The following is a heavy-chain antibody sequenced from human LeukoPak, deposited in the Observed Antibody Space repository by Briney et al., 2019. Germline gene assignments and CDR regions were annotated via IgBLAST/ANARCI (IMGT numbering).Heavy chain of an antibody. V-gene: IGHV3-48*04. J-gene: IGHJ4*02. CDR1: GFIFSGFG. Sequence: GGSLRLSCAASGFIFSGFGMHWVRQAPGKGLEWVSHSSSSGSTIYYAGSVKGRFTIARDNAKNSVYLQMNSLRAEDTAVYYCARGSLHSAYGFDYWGQGTLVTVSS. CDR3: ARGSLHSAYGFDY. D-gene: IGHD5-12*01. CDR2: SSSSGSTI.